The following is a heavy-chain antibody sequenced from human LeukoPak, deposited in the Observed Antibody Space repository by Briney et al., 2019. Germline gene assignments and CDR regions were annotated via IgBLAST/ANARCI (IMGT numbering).Heavy chain of an antibody. Sequence: SETLSLTCAVYGGSFSGYYWSWIRQPPGKGLEWIGEINHSGSTNYNPSLKSRVTISVDTSKNQFSLKLSSVTAADTVVYYCARLKDLYSSGWYRDYWGQGTLVTVSS. D-gene: IGHD6-19*01. CDR2: INHSGST. CDR3: ARLKDLYSSGWYRDY. V-gene: IGHV4-34*01. J-gene: IGHJ4*02. CDR1: GGSFSGYY.